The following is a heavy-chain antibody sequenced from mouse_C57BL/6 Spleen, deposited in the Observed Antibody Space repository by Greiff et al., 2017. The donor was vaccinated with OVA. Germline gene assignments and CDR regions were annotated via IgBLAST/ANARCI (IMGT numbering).Heavy chain of an antibody. J-gene: IGHJ4*01. V-gene: IGHV5-17*01. CDR1: GFTFSDYG. D-gene: IGHD1-3*01. CDR2: ISSGSSTI. Sequence: EVHLVESGGGLVKPGGSLKLSCAASGFTFSDYGMHWVRQAPEKGLEWVAYISSGSSTIYYADTVKGRFTISRDNAKNTLFLQMTSLRSEDTAMYYCARREVAYYAMDYWGQGTSVTVSS. CDR3: ARREVAYYAMDY.